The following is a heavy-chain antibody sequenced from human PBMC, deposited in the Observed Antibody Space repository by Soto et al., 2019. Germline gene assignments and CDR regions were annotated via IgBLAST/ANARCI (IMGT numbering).Heavy chain of an antibody. V-gene: IGHV3-23*01. CDR2: ISGSGDSA. J-gene: IGHJ4*02. CDR1: GFIFRDYA. D-gene: IGHD6-19*01. Sequence: VQLLESGGGLVQPGGSLRLSCAASGFIFRDYAMNWVRQAPGKGLEWVSDISGSGDSARNAESVKGRFTISRDKSRDTLYLHMYSLRVDDPAVYYCGKERRGSGWSVCDFWGQGDLVTVSS. CDR3: GKERRGSGWSVCDF.